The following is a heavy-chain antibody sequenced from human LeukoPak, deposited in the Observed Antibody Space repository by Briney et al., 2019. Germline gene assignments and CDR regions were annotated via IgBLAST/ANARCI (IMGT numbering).Heavy chain of an antibody. Sequence: GGSLRLSCAASGFTFSSYAMSWVRRAPGKGLEWVSAISGSGGSTYYADSVKGRFTISRDNSKNTLYLQMNSLRAEDTAVYYCAKAPQITMVRGARFDYWGQGTLVTVSS. D-gene: IGHD3-10*01. J-gene: IGHJ4*02. CDR2: ISGSGGST. CDR1: GFTFSSYA. CDR3: AKAPQITMVRGARFDY. V-gene: IGHV3-23*01.